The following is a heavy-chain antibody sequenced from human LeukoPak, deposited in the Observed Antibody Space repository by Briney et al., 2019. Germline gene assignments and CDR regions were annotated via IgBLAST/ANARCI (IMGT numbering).Heavy chain of an antibody. CDR3: AIMHGYYDGSGYWVQ. J-gene: IGHJ1*01. Sequence: GGSLRLSCTASGFTFSSYGMHWVRQAPGKGLEWVAVIWYDGSNQQYADSVKGRFTISRDNPRNTLYMQMNSLRDEDTAVYYCAIMHGYYDGSGYWVQWGQGTLVTVSS. CDR1: GFTFSSYG. CDR2: IWYDGSNQ. V-gene: IGHV3-33*01. D-gene: IGHD3-22*01.